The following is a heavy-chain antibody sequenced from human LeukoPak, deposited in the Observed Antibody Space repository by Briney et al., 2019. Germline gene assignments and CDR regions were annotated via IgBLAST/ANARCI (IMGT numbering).Heavy chain of an antibody. V-gene: IGHV1-8*03. D-gene: IGHD2-21*01. J-gene: IGHJ4*02. CDR1: GYTFTSFD. CDR2: MNPNSGNT. CDR3: AIPDRHSPFDY. Sequence: ASVKVSCKDSGYTFTSFDINWAPQAPGQGLEWMGWMNPNSGNTGYAQKFQGRVTITRNTSISTAYMELSSLRSEDTAVYYCAIPDRHSPFDYWGQGTLVTVSS.